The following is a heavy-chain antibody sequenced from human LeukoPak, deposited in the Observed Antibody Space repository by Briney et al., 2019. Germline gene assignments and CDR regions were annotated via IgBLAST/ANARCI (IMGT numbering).Heavy chain of an antibody. V-gene: IGHV1-69*04. CDR2: IIPILGIA. CDR3: APPPYYDSSGNVGY. J-gene: IGHJ4*02. Sequence: GASVKVSCKASGYTFTSYGISWVRQAPGQGLEWMGRIIPILGIANYAQKFQGRVTITADKSTSTAYMELSSLRSEDTAVYYCAPPPYYDSSGNVGYWGQGTLVTVSS. D-gene: IGHD3-22*01. CDR1: GYTFTSYG.